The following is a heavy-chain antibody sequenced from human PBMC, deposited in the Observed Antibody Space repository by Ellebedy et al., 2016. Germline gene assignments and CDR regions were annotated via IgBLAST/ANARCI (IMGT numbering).Heavy chain of an antibody. D-gene: IGHD3-22*01. CDR1: GGTFSSYV. Sequence: SVKVSXXASGGTFSSYVISWVRQAPGQGLEWMGGIIPIFGTANYAQKFQGRVTITADKSTGTAYMELSSLRSEDTAVYYCARGPLGSRDSSGFFVYWGQGTLVTVSS. J-gene: IGHJ4*02. CDR2: IIPIFGTA. V-gene: IGHV1-69*06. CDR3: ARGPLGSRDSSGFFVY.